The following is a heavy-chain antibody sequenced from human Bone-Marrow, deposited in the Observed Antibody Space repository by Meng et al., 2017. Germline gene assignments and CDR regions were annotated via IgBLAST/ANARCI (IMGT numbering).Heavy chain of an antibody. CDR1: GFTFDDYA. CDR3: ASGPQYSGSPSY. V-gene: IGHV3-9*01. Sequence: SLKISCAASGFTFDDYAMHWVRQAPGKGLEWVSGISWNSGSIGYADSVKGRFIISRDNTKNSLYLQMESLRAEDTAVYYCASGPQYSGSPSYWGQGTLVTVSS. CDR2: ISWNSGSI. J-gene: IGHJ4*02. D-gene: IGHD1-26*01.